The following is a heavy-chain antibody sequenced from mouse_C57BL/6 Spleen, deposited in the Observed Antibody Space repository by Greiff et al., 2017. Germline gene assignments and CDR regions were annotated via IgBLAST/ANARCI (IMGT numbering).Heavy chain of an antibody. CDR1: GYAFSSSW. CDR2: IYPGDGDT. J-gene: IGHJ3*01. Sequence: QVQLQQSGPELVKPGASVKISCKASGYAFSSSWMNWVKQRPGKGLEWIGRIYPGDGDTNFNGKFKGKATLTADKSSSTAYMQLSSLTSEDSAVYFCAREGSTVVGPFAYWGQGTLVTVSA. V-gene: IGHV1-82*01. D-gene: IGHD1-1*01. CDR3: AREGSTVVGPFAY.